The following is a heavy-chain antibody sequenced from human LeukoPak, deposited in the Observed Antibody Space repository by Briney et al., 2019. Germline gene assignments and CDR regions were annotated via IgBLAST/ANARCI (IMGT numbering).Heavy chain of an antibody. V-gene: IGHV4-34*01. CDR1: GGSFSGYY. Sequence: PSETLSLTCAVYGGSFSGYYWSWIRQPPGKGLEWIGEINHSGSTNYNPSLKSRVTISVDTSKNQFSLKLSSVTAADTAVYYCARDYYDSSGYPYYYYMDVWGKGTTVTVSS. CDR2: INHSGST. J-gene: IGHJ6*03. CDR3: ARDYYDSSGYPYYYYMDV. D-gene: IGHD3-22*01.